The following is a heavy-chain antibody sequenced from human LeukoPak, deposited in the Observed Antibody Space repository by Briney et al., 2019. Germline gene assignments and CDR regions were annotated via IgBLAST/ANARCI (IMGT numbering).Heavy chain of an antibody. CDR1: GGSISSSDYY. CDR2: IYYSGST. Sequence: SETLSLTCTVSGGSISSSDYYWSWIRQPPGKGLEWIGYIYYSGSTYYNPSLKSRVTISVDTSKNQFSLKLSSVTGADTAVYYCATDCSSTSCPIDDAFDIWGQGTMVTVSS. J-gene: IGHJ3*02. V-gene: IGHV4-30-4*01. D-gene: IGHD2-2*01. CDR3: ATDCSSTSCPIDDAFDI.